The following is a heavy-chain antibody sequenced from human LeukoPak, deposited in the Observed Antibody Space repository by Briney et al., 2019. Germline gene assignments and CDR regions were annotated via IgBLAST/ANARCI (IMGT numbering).Heavy chain of an antibody. CDR2: ISGSGGST. CDR1: GFTFSSYA. D-gene: IGHD6-19*01. Sequence: PGGSLRLSCAASGFTFSSYAMSWVRQAPGKGLEWVSAISGSGGSTYYADSVKGRFTISRDNSKNTLYLQMNSLRAEDTAVYYCAKTLDGSSGWYQNEHYFDYWGQGTLVTVSS. V-gene: IGHV3-23*01. J-gene: IGHJ4*02. CDR3: AKTLDGSSGWYQNEHYFDY.